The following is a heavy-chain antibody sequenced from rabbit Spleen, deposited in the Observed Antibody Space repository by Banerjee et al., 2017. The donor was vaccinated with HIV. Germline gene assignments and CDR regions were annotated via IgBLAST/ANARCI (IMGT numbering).Heavy chain of an antibody. CDR2: IYISGGST. Sequence: QQLVESGGDLVKPGTSLTLTCKASGFSFSSNYYMCWVRQAPGKGLEWIACIYISGGSTYYASWAKGRFTISKTSSTTVTLQMTSLTAADTATYFCARDTSTSFSSYGMDLWGQGTLVTVS. D-gene: IGHD1-1*01. CDR3: ARDTSTSFSSYGMDL. J-gene: IGHJ6*01. CDR1: GFSFSSNYY. V-gene: IGHV1S40*01.